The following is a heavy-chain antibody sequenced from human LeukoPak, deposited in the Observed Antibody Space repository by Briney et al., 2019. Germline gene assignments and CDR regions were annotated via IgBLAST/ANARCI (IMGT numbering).Heavy chain of an antibody. Sequence: SETLSLTCAVSGGSFSGYYWSWIRQPPGKGLEWIGEINHSGSTNYNPSLKSRVTISVDTSKNQFSLKLSSVTAADTAVYYCARDTDYGDYFSPFDYWGQGTLVTVSS. J-gene: IGHJ4*02. CDR3: ARDTDYGDYFSPFDY. D-gene: IGHD4-17*01. CDR2: INHSGST. CDR1: GGSFSGYY. V-gene: IGHV4-34*01.